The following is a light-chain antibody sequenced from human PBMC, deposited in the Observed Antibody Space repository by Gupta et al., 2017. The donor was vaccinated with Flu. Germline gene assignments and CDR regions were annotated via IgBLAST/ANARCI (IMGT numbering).Light chain of an antibody. CDR2: GAA. CDR1: QSISGSY. J-gene: IGKJ1*01. CDR3: QQYGSSPTWT. V-gene: IGKV3-20*01. Sequence: EIVLTQSPGTLSLSPGERGTLSCRASQSISGSYLAGYQQKPGQAPRLLIYGAATRATGIPDRFSGSGSGTDFTLTISRLEPEDFAVYYCQQYGSSPTWTFGQGTKVEIK.